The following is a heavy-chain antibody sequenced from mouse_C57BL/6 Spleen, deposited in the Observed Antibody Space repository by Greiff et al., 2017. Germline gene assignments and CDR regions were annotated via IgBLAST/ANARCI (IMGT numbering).Heavy chain of an antibody. J-gene: IGHJ1*03. CDR3: AIYGSSYFDV. CDR2: IYPRSGNT. V-gene: IGHV1-81*01. CDR1: GYTFTSYG. D-gene: IGHD1-1*01. Sequence: VQLQHSGAELARPGASVKLSCKASGYTFTSYGISWVKQRTGQGLEWIGEIYPRSGNTYYNEKFKGKATLTADKSSSTAYMELRSLTSEDSAVYFCAIYGSSYFDVWGTGTTVTVSS.